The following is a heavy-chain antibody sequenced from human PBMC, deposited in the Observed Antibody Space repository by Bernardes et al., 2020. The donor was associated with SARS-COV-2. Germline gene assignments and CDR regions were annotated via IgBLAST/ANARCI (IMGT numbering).Heavy chain of an antibody. J-gene: IGHJ5*02. CDR2: IKSKTDGGTT. CDR3: TTDEKGCSSTSCNRYNWFDP. Sequence: SLRLSCAASGFTFSNAWMSWVRQAPGKGLEWVGRIKSKTDGGTTDYAAPVKGRFTISRDDSKNTLYLQMNSLKTEDTAVYYCTTDEKGCSSTSCNRYNWFDPWGQGTLVTVSS. CDR1: GFTFSNAW. D-gene: IGHD2-2*01. V-gene: IGHV3-15*01.